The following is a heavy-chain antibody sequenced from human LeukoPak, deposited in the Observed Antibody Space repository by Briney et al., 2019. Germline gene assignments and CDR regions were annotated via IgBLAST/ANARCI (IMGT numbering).Heavy chain of an antibody. Sequence: QSGGSLRLSCAASGFTFGSYGVHWVRQAPGKGLEWVAFIRHDGSDKYYADSVKGRFTISRDNSKNTLYLQMNSLRAEDTAVYSCARGDYYDSSDYYQGAFDIWGQGTMVTVSS. CDR2: IRHDGSDK. D-gene: IGHD3-22*01. CDR3: ARGDYYDSSDYYQGAFDI. V-gene: IGHV3-30*02. J-gene: IGHJ3*02. CDR1: GFTFGSYG.